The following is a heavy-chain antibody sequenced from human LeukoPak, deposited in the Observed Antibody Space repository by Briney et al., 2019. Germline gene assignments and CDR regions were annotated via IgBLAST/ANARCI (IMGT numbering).Heavy chain of an antibody. CDR1: GFTFTSSA. Sequence: SVKVSCKASGFTFTSSAVQWVRQARGQRLEWIGWIVVGSGNTNYAQKFQERVTITRDMSTSTAYMELSSLRSEDTAVYYCARDLKDCSGGSCLGWFDPWGQGTLVTVSS. CDR2: IVVGSGNT. J-gene: IGHJ5*02. CDR3: ARDLKDCSGGSCLGWFDP. V-gene: IGHV1-58*01. D-gene: IGHD2-15*01.